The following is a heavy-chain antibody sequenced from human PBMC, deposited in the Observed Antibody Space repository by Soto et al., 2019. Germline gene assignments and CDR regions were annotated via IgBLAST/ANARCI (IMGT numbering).Heavy chain of an antibody. Sequence: PWGSLRLSCAASGFTFSSYWMSWVLQAPGKGLEWVANIKQDGSEKYYVDSVKGRFTISRDNTKNSLYLQMNSLRAEDTAVYYCVRVTIADYYFDYWGQGTLVTVSS. CDR2: IKQDGSEK. V-gene: IGHV3-7*01. J-gene: IGHJ4*02. CDR3: VRVTIADYYFDY. CDR1: GFTFSSYW. D-gene: IGHD6-13*01.